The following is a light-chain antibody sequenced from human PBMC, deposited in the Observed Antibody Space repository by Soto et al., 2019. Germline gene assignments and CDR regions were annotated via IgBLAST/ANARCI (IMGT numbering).Light chain of an antibody. Sequence: QSVLTQPPSVSGAPGQRVTISCTGSSSNIGAGYDVHWYQQLPGTAPKVLIYGNSNRPSGVPDRFSGSQSGTSASLAITGLQAEDEAEYYCQSYDSSLSGWVFGGGTKLTVL. CDR2: GNS. CDR3: QSYDSSLSGWV. J-gene: IGLJ3*02. CDR1: SSNIGAGYD. V-gene: IGLV1-40*01.